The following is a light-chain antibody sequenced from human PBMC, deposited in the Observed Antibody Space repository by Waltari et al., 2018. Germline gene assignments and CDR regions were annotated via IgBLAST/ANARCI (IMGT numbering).Light chain of an antibody. CDR2: EDN. Sequence: SSELTQPPSVSVSPGQTARITCSGDTLPKKYVYWYHQKSGRAPVLVIYEDNKRPSGMSGRFVGSSSGTMAALTISGAQVEDEGDYYCYSTLGSDNHGAVFGGGTTLTVL. CDR1: TLPKKY. J-gene: IGLJ3*02. V-gene: IGLV3-10*01. CDR3: YSTLGSDNHGAV.